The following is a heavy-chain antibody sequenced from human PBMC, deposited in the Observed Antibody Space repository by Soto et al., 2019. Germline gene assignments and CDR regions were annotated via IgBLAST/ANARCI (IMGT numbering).Heavy chain of an antibody. J-gene: IGHJ4*02. CDR2: MNPTSGNT. Sequence: QVQLVQSGAEVKKPGASVKVSCKASGYTFTSYDINWVRQATGQGLEWMGWMNPTSGNTGYAQRSQGRVTMTRNNSIGTAYMELSSLNSEDTAVYYCAVSPYGCKFGDYRGQGALVTVSS. D-gene: IGHD3-10*01. CDR3: AVSPYGCKFGDY. CDR1: GYTFTSYD. V-gene: IGHV1-8*01.